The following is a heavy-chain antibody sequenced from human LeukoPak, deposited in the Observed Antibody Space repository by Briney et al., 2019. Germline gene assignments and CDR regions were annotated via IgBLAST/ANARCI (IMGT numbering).Heavy chain of an antibody. V-gene: IGHV1-46*01. CDR2: IYPRDGST. J-gene: IGHJ4*02. CDR1: GYTFTSNY. Sequence: ASVRVSCKASGYTFTSNYIHWVRQAPGQGLEWMGMIYPRDGSTGYAQKFQGRVTVTRDTSTSTVHMELSGLRSEDTAVYYCARDQEGFDYWGQGTLVTVSS. CDR3: ARDQEGFDY.